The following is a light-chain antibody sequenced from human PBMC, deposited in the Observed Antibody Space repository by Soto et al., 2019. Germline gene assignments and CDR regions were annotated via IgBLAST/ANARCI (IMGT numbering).Light chain of an antibody. Sequence: QSALTQPPSASGSPGQSVTISCTGTSSDVGGYNYVSWYQQHPGKAPKLMIYEVSKRPSGVPDRFSGSKSGNTASLTVSGLQAEDEADYYCSSYAGSNNPIPNVVFGGGTKVTVL. J-gene: IGLJ2*01. CDR1: SSDVGGYNY. CDR2: EVS. CDR3: SSYAGSNNPIPNVV. V-gene: IGLV2-8*01.